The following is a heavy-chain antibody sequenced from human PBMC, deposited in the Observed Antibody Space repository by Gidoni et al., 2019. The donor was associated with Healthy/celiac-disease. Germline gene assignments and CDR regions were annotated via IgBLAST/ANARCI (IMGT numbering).Heavy chain of an antibody. CDR1: GFTFSSYG. V-gene: IGHV3-33*01. D-gene: IGHD6-13*01. Sequence: QVQLVESGGGVVQPGRSLRLSCAASGFTFSSYGMHWVRQAPGKGLEGVAVIWYDGSNKYYADSVKGRFTISRDNSKNTLYLQMNSLRAEDTAVYYCAREDSSSCVDYWGQGTLVTVSS. CDR3: AREDSSSCVDY. J-gene: IGHJ4*02. CDR2: IWYDGSNK.